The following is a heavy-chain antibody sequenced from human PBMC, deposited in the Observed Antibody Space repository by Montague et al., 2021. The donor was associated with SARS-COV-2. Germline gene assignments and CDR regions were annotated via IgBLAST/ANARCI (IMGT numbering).Heavy chain of an antibody. CDR2: TYYRSKWYT. D-gene: IGHD1-1*01. J-gene: IGHJ4*02. CDR1: GDSVSGHSPA. Sequence: CAISGDSVSGHSPAWNWNRQSLSARLEWLGRTYYRSKWYTDYAPSVKTRITITPDTSNNQFSLHLNSVTPGDTAVYYCAREGTVPGPRGIYFDDWGQGTLVTVSS. V-gene: IGHV6-1*01. CDR3: AREGTVPGPRGIYFDD.